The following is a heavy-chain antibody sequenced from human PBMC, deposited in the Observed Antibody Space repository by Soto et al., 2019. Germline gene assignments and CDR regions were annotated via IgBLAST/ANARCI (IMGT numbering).Heavy chain of an antibody. D-gene: IGHD3-16*02. CDR2: INPRSGDT. CDR3: ARRDCYTSNGFSNGFAL. Sequence: QVHLVQSGAEVRMPGASVKVSCKASGYTFTDYFMHWVRQAPGQGLEWMGIINPRSGDTGYAQKYHGRVIMTTDTSTSTVSMELSGLTSGDTAIYYCARRDCYTSNGFSNGFALWGEGTLVTVSS. V-gene: IGHV1-46*03. J-gene: IGHJ5*02. CDR1: GYTFTDYF.